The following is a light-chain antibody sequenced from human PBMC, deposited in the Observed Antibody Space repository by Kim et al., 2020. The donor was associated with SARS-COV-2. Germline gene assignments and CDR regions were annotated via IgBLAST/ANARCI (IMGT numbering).Light chain of an antibody. CDR2: AAS. CDR1: QGIRSD. J-gene: IGKJ5*01. Sequence: AIHMTQSPSSLSASVGDRVTITCRASQGIRSDLGWYQQKPGKAPKLLIYAASSLQSGVPSRFSGSGSGTDFTLTISSLQPEDFATYYCQQVYNYPSAFGHGTRVEIK. V-gene: IGKV1-6*01. CDR3: QQVYNYPSA.